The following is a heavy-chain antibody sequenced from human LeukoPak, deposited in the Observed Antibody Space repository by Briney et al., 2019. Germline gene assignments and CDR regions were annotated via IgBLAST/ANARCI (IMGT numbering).Heavy chain of an antibody. CDR2: INPNSGGT. V-gene: IGHV1-2*02. CDR3: ARDPVAGTSGDY. CDR1: GYTFTVYY. J-gene: IGHJ4*02. D-gene: IGHD1-14*01. Sequence: ASVKVSCKASGYTFTVYYMHWVRQAPGQGLEWMGWINPNSGGTNYAQKFQGRVTMTRDTSISAAYMELSRLRSDDTAVYYCARDPVAGTSGDYWGQGTLVTVSS.